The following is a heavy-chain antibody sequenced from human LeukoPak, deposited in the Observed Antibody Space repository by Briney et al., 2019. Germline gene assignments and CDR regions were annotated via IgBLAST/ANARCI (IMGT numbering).Heavy chain of an antibody. J-gene: IGHJ3*02. CDR2: IYTSGST. Sequence: SETLSLTCAVSGGSISSGGYYWSWIRQPAGKGLEIGRIYTSGSTNYNPSLKSRVTISVDTSKNQFSLKLSSVTAADTAVYYCARDSWRFSADAFDIWGQGTMVTVSS. CDR1: GGSISSGGYY. CDR3: ARDSWRFSADAFDI. V-gene: IGHV4-61*02. D-gene: IGHD3-3*01.